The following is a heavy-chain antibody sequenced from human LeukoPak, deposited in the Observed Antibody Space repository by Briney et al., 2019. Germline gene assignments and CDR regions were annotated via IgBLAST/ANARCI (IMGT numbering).Heavy chain of an antibody. J-gene: IGHJ4*02. V-gene: IGHV3-13*04. D-gene: IGHD2-15*01. CDR1: GFTFSSYD. CDR2: IGIPGDT. CDR3: ARAISYCSGGSCYSAEY. Sequence: PGGSLRLSCAASGFTFSSYDMHWVRQATGEGLEWVSAIGIPGDTYYLGSVKGRFTISRENAKNSLYLQMNSLRAEDTAVYYCARAISYCSGGSCYSAEYWGQGTLVTVSS.